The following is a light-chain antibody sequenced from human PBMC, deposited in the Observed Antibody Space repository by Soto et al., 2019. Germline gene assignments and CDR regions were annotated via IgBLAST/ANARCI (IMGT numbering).Light chain of an antibody. V-gene: IGLV1-51*02. CDR3: GAWDSGLSGYV. Sequence: QSVLTQPPSVSAAPGQKVTISCSGSNSNIGNTYVSWYQQLPGTAPKLLIYENNKRPSGIPDRFSDSKSGTSATLGITGLQTGDEADYYCGAWDSGLSGYVFGTGTKATVL. CDR2: ENN. J-gene: IGLJ1*01. CDR1: NSNIGNTY.